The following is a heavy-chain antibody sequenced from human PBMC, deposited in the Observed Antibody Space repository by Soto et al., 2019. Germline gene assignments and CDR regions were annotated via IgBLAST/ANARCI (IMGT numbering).Heavy chain of an antibody. CDR2: IIPIFGTA. CDR1: GGTFSSYA. D-gene: IGHD1-26*01. CDR3: ARDNFGIVGATPFDY. V-gene: IGHV1-69*12. J-gene: IGHJ4*02. Sequence: QVQLVQSGAEVKKPGSSVKVSCKASGGTFSSYAISWVRQAPGEGLEWMGGIIPIFGTANYAQKFQGRVTITADESTSTAYMELSSLRSEDTAVYYCARDNFGIVGATPFDYWGQGTLVTVSS.